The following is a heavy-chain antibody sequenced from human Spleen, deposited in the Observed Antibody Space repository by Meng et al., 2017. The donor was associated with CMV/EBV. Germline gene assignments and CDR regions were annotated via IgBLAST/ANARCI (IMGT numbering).Heavy chain of an antibody. D-gene: IGHD2-2*02. V-gene: IGHV1-18*01. CDR2: IRPKNGIP. J-gene: IGHJ5*02. Sequence: YSCTNYAITWVRQAPGQGLEWMGWIRPKNGIPNYAQRLQGRVTMTTDTSTSTAYLELRSLRSDDTAVYYCAREYCSGSICYTINWFDPWSQGTLVTVSS. CDR3: AREYCSGSICYTINWFDP. CDR1: YSCTNYA.